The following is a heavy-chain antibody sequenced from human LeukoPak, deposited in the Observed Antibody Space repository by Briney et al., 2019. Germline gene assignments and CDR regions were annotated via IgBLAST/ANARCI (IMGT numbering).Heavy chain of an antibody. CDR2: IYYSGST. Sequence: SETLSLTCTVSGGSISSGDYYWSWIRQPPGKGLEWIGYIYYSGSTNYNPSLKSRVTISVDTSKNQFSLKPSSVTAADTAVYYCAGSYYYDPFDIWGQGTMVTVSS. CDR1: GGSISSGDYY. CDR3: AGSYYYDPFDI. D-gene: IGHD3-22*01. J-gene: IGHJ3*02. V-gene: IGHV4-61*08.